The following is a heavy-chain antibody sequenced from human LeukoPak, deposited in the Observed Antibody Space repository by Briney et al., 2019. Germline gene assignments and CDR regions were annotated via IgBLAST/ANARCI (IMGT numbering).Heavy chain of an antibody. CDR3: ARGIGSFYYFDY. Sequence: PSETLSLTCTVSGGSFRSYYWSWIRQSPGKIMEWIGYIYYTGSTNYSPSLKSRVTISLDTSKNQFSLKLSPVTAADTAVYYCARGIGSFYYFDYWGQGARVTVSS. V-gene: IGHV4-59*01. D-gene: IGHD2-15*01. J-gene: IGHJ4*02. CDR1: GGSFRSYY. CDR2: IYYTGST.